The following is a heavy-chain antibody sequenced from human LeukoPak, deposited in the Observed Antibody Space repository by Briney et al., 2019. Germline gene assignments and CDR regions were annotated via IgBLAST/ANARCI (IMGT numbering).Heavy chain of an antibody. CDR3: AKDLNYDFWSGLGN. Sequence: GGSLRLSCAASGFTFSSYSMNWVRQAPGKGLEWMAVISYDGTNKYYADSVKGRFTISRDNSKNTLYLQMNSLRAEDTAVYYCAKDLNYDFWSGLGNWGQGTLVTVSS. CDR2: ISYDGTNK. CDR1: GFTFSSYS. D-gene: IGHD3-3*01. J-gene: IGHJ4*02. V-gene: IGHV3-30*18.